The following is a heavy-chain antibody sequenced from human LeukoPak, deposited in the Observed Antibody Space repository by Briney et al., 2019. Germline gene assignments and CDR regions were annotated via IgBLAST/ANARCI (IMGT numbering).Heavy chain of an antibody. J-gene: IGHJ4*02. V-gene: IGHV3-30*02. CDR3: AKDRGDAYRSGWSD. D-gene: IGHD6-19*01. Sequence: GGSLRLSCAASGFTFSFFGMHWVRQAPGKGLEGVAFIRYDGSNKYSADFVKGRFTISRDNSKNTLYLQMNSLRADDTAVYYCAKDRGDAYRSGWSDWGQGTLVTVSS. CDR2: IRYDGSNK. CDR1: GFTFSFFG.